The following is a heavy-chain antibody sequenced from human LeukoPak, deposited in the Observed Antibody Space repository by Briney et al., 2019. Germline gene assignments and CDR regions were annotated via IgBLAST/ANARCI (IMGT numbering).Heavy chain of an antibody. J-gene: IGHJ4*02. D-gene: IGHD6-13*01. CDR2: ISSSSSYI. CDR3: ARGAAAAGPLEDY. CDR1: GFTFSSYS. V-gene: IGHV3-21*01. Sequence: GGSLRLSCAASGFTFSSYSMNWVRQAPGKGPEWVSSISSSSSYIYYADSVKGRFTISRDNAKNSLYLQMNSLRAEDTAVYYCARGAAAAGPLEDYWGQGTLVTVSS.